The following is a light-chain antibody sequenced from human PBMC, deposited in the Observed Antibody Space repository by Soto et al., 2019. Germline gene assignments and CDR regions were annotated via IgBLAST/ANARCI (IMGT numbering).Light chain of an antibody. CDR2: GAS. CDR1: QSVSSN. V-gene: IGKV3-15*01. J-gene: IGKJ1*01. CDR3: QHYNNWPRT. Sequence: EIVMTQSPATLSVSPGERATLSCRASQSVSSNLAWYQQKPGQAPRLLIYGASSRATGIPARFSGSGSGTEFTLTISGLQSEDFAVYYCQHYNNWPRTFGQGTKVGIK.